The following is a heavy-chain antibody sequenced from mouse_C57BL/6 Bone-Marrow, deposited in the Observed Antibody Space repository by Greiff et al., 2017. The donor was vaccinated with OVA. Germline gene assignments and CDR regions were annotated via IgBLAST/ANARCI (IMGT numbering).Heavy chain of an antibody. CDR2: ISDGGSYT. D-gene: IGHD3-1*01. Sequence: DVHLVESGGGLVKPGGSLKLSCAASGFTFSSYAMSWVRQTPEKRLEWVATISDGGSYTYYPDNVKGRFTISRDNAKNNLYLQMSHLKSEDTAMYYCARDGATGYWYFDVWGTGTTVTVSS. CDR3: ARDGATGYWYFDV. J-gene: IGHJ1*03. V-gene: IGHV5-4*01. CDR1: GFTFSSYA.